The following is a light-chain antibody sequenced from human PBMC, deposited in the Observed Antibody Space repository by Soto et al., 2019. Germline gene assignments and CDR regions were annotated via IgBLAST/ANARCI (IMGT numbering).Light chain of an antibody. Sequence: QSVLTQPPSASGTPGQRVTISCSGSSSNIGSNYVYWYQQLPGTAPKLLTYRNNQRPSGVPDRFSGSKSGTSASLAISGLRSEDEADYYCAAWDDSLSGQNYVFGTGTKVTVL. V-gene: IGLV1-47*01. J-gene: IGLJ1*01. CDR3: AAWDDSLSGQNYV. CDR2: RNN. CDR1: SSNIGSNY.